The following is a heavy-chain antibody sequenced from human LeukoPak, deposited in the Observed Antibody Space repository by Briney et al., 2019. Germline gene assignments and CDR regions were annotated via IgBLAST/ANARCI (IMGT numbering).Heavy chain of an antibody. CDR2: ISHDGAAK. J-gene: IGHJ6*02. Sequence: GGSLRLSCAASGFTFNNYGMHWVRQAPGKGLEWVAVISHDGAAKYYGDSVRGRFIISRDNSKNTLDLQVNSLRAEDTAVYYCARDRGYFYYGMDVWGQGTTVTVSS. CDR3: ARDRGYFYYGMDV. V-gene: IGHV3-30*03. CDR1: GFTFNNYG.